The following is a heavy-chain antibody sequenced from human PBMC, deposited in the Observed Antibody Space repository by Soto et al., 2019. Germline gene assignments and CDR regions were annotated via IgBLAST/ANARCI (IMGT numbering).Heavy chain of an antibody. J-gene: IGHJ6*02. CDR2: IPQEGVDG. Sequence: PVGSLRLSCEVSGFTFSMYSMRWVRQSPGKGLEWVAKIPQEGVDGHYADSVKGRFTISRDNGKNSLYLQLNNLRAEDTAVYYCARDHLILPAHDFFYGSDVWGRGATVTVSS. CDR3: ARDHLILPAHDFFYGSDV. D-gene: IGHD2-21*02. V-gene: IGHV3-7*03. CDR1: GFTFSMYS.